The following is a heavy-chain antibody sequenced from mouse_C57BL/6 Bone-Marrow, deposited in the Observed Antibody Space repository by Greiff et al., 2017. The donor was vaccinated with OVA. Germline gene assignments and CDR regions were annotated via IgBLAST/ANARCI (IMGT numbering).Heavy chain of an antibody. V-gene: IGHV1-59*01. D-gene: IGHD1-1*01. CDR3: ARGGAVVDLWYFDV. CDR2: IDPSDSYT. CDR1: GYTFTSYW. J-gene: IGHJ1*03. Sequence: QVQLQQPGAELVRPGTSVTLSCKASGYTFTSYWMHWVKQRPGQGLEWIGVIDPSDSYTNYNQKFKGKATLTVDTSSSTASMQLSSLTSEDSAVYYCARGGAVVDLWYFDVWGTGTTVTVSS.